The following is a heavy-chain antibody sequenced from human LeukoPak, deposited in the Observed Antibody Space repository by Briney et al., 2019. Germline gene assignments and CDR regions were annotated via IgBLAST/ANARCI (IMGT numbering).Heavy chain of an antibody. J-gene: IGHJ3*02. CDR2: ISGDGKNR. V-gene: IGHV3-23*01. CDR1: GFTFRSYG. Sequence: GGSLRLSCTASGFTFRSYGMSWVRQAPGKGLQWVSAISGDGKNRDYPDSVKGRFTISRDNSKNTLYLQMDSLRAEDTAVYYCAKDNSRGDAFDIWGQGTMVTVSS. CDR3: AKDNSRGDAFDI.